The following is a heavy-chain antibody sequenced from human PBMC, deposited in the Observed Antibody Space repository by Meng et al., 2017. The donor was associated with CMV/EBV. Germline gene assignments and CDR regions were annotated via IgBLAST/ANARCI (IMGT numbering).Heavy chain of an antibody. CDR3: ARGVHYYGSGSPLLWYYYYGMDV. CDR1: GGSISSYY. V-gene: IGHV4-59*12. J-gene: IGHJ6*02. D-gene: IGHD3-10*01. CDR2: IYYSGST. Sequence: GSLRLSCTVSGGSISSYYWSWIRQPPGKGLEWIGYIYYSGSTNYNPSLKSRVTISVDTSKNQFSLKLSSVTAADTAVYYCARGVHYYGSGSPLLWYYYYGMDVWGQGTTVTVSS.